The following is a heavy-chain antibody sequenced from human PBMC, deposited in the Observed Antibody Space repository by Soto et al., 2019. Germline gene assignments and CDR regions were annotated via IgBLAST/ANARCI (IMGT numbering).Heavy chain of an antibody. CDR2: MNPNSGNT. CDR1: GYTFTSYD. V-gene: IGHV1-8*01. D-gene: IGHD2-15*01. CDR3: ARVTRGYCSGGSCGASGY. Sequence: ASVKVSCKASGYTFTSYDINWVRQATGQGLEWMGWMNPNSGNTGYAQKFQGRVTMTRNTSISTAYMELSSLRSEDTAVYYCARVTRGYCSGGSCGASGYWGQGTLVTVSS. J-gene: IGHJ4*02.